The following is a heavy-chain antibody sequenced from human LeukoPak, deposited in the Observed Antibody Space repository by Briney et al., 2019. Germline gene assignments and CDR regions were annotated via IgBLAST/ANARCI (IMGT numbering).Heavy chain of an antibody. Sequence: GGSLRLSCAASGFTFSSYWMSWVRQAPGKGLEWVANIKQDGSEKYYVDSVKGLFTISRDNAKNSLYLQMNSLRAEDTAVYYCARARPWDSSRSYYFGMDVWGHGTTVTVS. J-gene: IGHJ6*02. CDR3: ARARPWDSSRSYYFGMDV. D-gene: IGHD3-22*01. CDR2: IKQDGSEK. V-gene: IGHV3-7*03. CDR1: GFTFSSYW.